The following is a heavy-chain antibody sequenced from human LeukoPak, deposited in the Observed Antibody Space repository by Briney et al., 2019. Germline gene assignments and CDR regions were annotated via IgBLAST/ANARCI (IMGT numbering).Heavy chain of an antibody. D-gene: IGHD6-13*01. CDR3: ARCLRSWHALVY. V-gene: IGHV4-59*08. J-gene: IGHJ4*02. Sequence: PSETLSLTCTVPGGSIIYYHWSWIRQPPGKGLEWIGYIYYSGSTNYNPSLKSRVTISVDTPKNQFSLKLSSVTAADTAVYYCARCLRSWHALVYWGRGTRVSV. CDR1: GGSIIYYH. CDR2: IYYSGST.